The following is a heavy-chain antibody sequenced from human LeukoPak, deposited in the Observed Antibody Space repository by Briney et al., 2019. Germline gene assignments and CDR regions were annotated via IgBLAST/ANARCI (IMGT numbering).Heavy chain of an antibody. CDR3: ARHTTSRSYGDFDY. Sequence: PSETLSLTCTVSGGSISGYYWSWIRQPPGKGLEWIGYIYYSGTTNYNPSLKSRVTISVDTSKNQFSLRPSSVTAADTAVYYCARHTTSRSYGDFDYWGQGTLVTVSS. J-gene: IGHJ4*02. CDR2: IYYSGTT. D-gene: IGHD4-17*01. V-gene: IGHV4-59*08. CDR1: GGSISGYY.